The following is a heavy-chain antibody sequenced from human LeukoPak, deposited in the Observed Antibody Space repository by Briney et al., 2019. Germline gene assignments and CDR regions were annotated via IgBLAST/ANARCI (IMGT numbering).Heavy chain of an antibody. CDR3: ARDYLCAMDV. J-gene: IGHJ6*02. CDR2: ITSDGGYI. CDR1: GFTFSSHA. Sequence: GGSLRLSCAASGFTFSSHAMNWVRQYPGKGLEWVSSITSDGGYIYYADSVKGRFTVSRDNAENSLHLQMHSLRAEDTAVYYCARDYLCAMDVWGQGTTVTVSS. V-gene: IGHV3-21*01.